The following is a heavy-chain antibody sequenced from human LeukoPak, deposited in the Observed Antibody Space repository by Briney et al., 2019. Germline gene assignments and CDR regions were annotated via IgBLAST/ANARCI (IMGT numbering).Heavy chain of an antibody. Sequence: GESLKISCKGSGYIFNSYWIGWVRQMPGKGLEWMGIIYPGDSDTRYSPSFQGQVTISVDKSISTAYLQWSSLKASDTAMYYCARHPGYGSGSYYPLDYWGQGTLVTVSS. V-gene: IGHV5-51*01. D-gene: IGHD3-10*01. CDR3: ARHPGYGSGSYYPLDY. J-gene: IGHJ4*02. CDR2: IYPGDSDT. CDR1: GYIFNSYW.